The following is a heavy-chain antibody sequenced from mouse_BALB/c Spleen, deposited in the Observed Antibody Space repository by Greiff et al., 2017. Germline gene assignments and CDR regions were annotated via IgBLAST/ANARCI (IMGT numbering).Heavy chain of an antibody. CDR3: TTYYRYDGDY. J-gene: IGHJ2*01. CDR1: GYTFTSYW. CDR2: IYPSDSYT. D-gene: IGHD2-14*01. Sequence: VQLQQPGAELVRPGASVKLSCKASGYTFTSYWINWVKQRPGQGLEWIGNIYPSDSYTNYNQKFKDKATLTVDKSSSTAYMQLSSPTSEDSAVYYCTTYYRYDGDYWGQGTTLTVSS. V-gene: IGHV1-69*02.